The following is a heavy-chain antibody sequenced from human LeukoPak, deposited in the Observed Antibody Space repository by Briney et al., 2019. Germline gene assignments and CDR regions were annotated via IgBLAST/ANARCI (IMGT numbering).Heavy chain of an antibody. D-gene: IGHD2-15*01. CDR2: IKQDGSEK. Sequence: GGSLTLSCAASGFTFSSYWMSWVRQAPGKGLEWVANIKQDGSEKYYVDSVKGRFTISRDNAKNSLYLQMNSLRAEDTAVYYCARFYGDSIVVVVAATSWDAFDIWGQGTMVTVSS. CDR3: ARFYGDSIVVVVAATSWDAFDI. V-gene: IGHV3-7*01. CDR1: GFTFSSYW. J-gene: IGHJ3*02.